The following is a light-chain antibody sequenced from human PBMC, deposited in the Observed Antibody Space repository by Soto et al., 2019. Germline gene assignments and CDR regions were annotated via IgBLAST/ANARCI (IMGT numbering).Light chain of an antibody. CDR3: QQYNNWPPET. CDR2: GAS. J-gene: IGKJ1*01. V-gene: IGKV3-15*01. CDR1: QSVSSN. Sequence: EIVMTQSPATLSVSPGERATLSCRASQSVSSNLAWYQQKPGQAPRLLIYGASTRATGIPARFSGSGSGTEFTLTLSSLQSEDFAVYYRQQYNNWPPETFGQGTKVEIK.